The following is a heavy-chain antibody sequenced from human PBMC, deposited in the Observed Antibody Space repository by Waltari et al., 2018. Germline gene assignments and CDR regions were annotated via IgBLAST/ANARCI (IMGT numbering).Heavy chain of an antibody. Sequence: QVQLQQWGAGLLKPSEPLSPTCAVYGGSFSGYYWSWIRQPPGKGLEWIGEINHSGSTNYNPSLKSRVTISVDTSKNQFSLKLSSVTAADTAVYYCARATYTTYGEIDYWGQGTLVTVSS. CDR1: GGSFSGYY. CDR3: ARATYTTYGEIDY. CDR2: INHSGST. D-gene: IGHD4-17*01. V-gene: IGHV4-34*01. J-gene: IGHJ4*02.